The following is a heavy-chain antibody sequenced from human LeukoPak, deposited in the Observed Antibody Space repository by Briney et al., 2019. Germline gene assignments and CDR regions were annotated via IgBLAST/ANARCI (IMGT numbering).Heavy chain of an antibody. V-gene: IGHV1-24*01. D-gene: IGHD3-3*01. CDR1: GYTLTELS. CDR2: FDPEDGET. J-gene: IGHJ3*02. Sequence: ASVKVSCKVSGYTLTELSMHWVRQAPGKGLEWMGGFDPEDGETIYAQKFQGRVTMTEDTSTDTAYMELSSLRSEDTAVYYCATFDDFWSGYWIWGQGTMVTVSS. CDR3: ATFDDFWSGYWI.